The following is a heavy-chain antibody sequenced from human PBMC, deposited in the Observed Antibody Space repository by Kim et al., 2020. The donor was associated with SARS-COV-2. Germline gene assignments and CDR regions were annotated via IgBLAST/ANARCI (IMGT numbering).Heavy chain of an antibody. D-gene: IGHD3-10*01. V-gene: IGHV4-34*01. CDR2: INHSGST. Sequence: SETLSLTCAVYGGSFSGYYWSWIRQPPGKGLEWIGEINHSGSTNYNPSLKSRVTISVDTSKNQFSLKLSSVTAADTAVYYCARERKVGSGSYSLYYYYYYGMDVWGQGTTVTVSS. J-gene: IGHJ6*02. CDR3: ARERKVGSGSYSLYYYYYYGMDV. CDR1: GGSFSGYY.